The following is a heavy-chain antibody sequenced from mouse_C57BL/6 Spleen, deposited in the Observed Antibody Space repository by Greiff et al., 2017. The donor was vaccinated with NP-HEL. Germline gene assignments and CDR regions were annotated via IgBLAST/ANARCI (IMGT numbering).Heavy chain of an antibody. CDR2: ISSGSSTI. D-gene: IGHD4-1*01. J-gene: IGHJ1*03. V-gene: IGHV5-17*01. Sequence: EVHLVESGGGLVKPGGSLKLSCAASGFTFSDYGMHWVRQAPEKGLEWVAYISSGSSTIYYADTVKGRFTISRDNAKNTLFLQMTSLRSEDTAMYYCARTAVGRVYWYFDVWGTGTTVTVSS. CDR3: ARTAVGRVYWYFDV. CDR1: GFTFSDYG.